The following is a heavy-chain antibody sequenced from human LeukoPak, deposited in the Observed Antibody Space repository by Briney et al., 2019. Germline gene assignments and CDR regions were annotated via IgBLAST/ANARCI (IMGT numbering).Heavy chain of an antibody. CDR1: GYSFTSYW. CDR2: IYPGDSDT. V-gene: IGHV5-51*01. CDR3: ARSAAAIRYWFDP. D-gene: IGHD2-2*02. J-gene: IGHJ5*02. Sequence: GESLKISCKGSGYSFTSYWIGWVRQMPGKGLEWMGIIYPGDSDTRYSPSFQGQVTISADKSISTPYLQWSSLKASDTAMYYCARSAAAIRYWFDPWGQGTLVTVSS.